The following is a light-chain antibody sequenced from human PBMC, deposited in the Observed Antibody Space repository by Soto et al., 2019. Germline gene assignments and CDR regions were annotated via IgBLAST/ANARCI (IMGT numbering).Light chain of an antibody. CDR3: AEWDDIRNGYV. J-gene: IGLJ1*01. CDR1: SSNIGSNT. V-gene: IGLV1-44*01. Sequence: QSVLTQPPSASGTPGQRVTISCSGSSSNIGSNTVNWYQQLPGTAPKLLIYSNNQRPSGVPDRFSGSKSGTSASLAISGLQSEEEADYYCAEWDDIRNGYVFGTGNKVTVL. CDR2: SNN.